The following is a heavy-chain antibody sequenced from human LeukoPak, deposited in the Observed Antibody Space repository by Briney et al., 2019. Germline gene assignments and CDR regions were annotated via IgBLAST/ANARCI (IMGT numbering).Heavy chain of an antibody. D-gene: IGHD6-13*01. CDR3: ARDYRAAVAGHDY. CDR2: INPSGGST. J-gene: IGHJ4*02. V-gene: IGHV1-46*01. Sequence: ASVKVSCKASGGTFSSYAISWVRQAPGQGLEWMGVINPSGGSTTYAQKFQGRVTMTRDTSTTTVYMELTSLRSEDTAVYYCARDYRAAVAGHDYWGQGTLVTVSS. CDR1: GGTFSSYA.